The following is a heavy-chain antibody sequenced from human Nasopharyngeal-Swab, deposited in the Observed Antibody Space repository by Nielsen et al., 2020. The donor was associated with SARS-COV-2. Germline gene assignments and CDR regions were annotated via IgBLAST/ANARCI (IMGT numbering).Heavy chain of an antibody. Sequence: ASVKVSCKVSGYTLTELSMHWVRQAPGQGLELMGIINPSGGSTSYAQKFQGRVTMTRDTSTSTIYMELSSLRSEDTAVYYCARARGGYCSGGSCYFDYWGQGTLVTVSS. CDR1: GYTLTELS. CDR2: INPSGGST. V-gene: IGHV1-46*01. J-gene: IGHJ4*02. CDR3: ARARGGYCSGGSCYFDY. D-gene: IGHD2-15*01.